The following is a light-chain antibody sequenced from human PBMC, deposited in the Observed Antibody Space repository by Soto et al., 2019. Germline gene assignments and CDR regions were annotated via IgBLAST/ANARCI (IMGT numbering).Light chain of an antibody. CDR1: QSVRSN. J-gene: IGKJ1*01. V-gene: IGKV3-20*01. CDR2: AAS. Sequence: EIVMTQSPATLSVSPGERATLSCRASQSVRSNLAWYQQKPGQAPRLVIYAASTRATGIPDRFSGSGSGTDFTLTISRLEPEDFAVYYCQQYGSSPQTFGQGTKVDIK. CDR3: QQYGSSPQT.